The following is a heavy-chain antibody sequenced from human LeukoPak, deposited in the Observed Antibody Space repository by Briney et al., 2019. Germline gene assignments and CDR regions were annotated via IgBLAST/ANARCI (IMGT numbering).Heavy chain of an antibody. J-gene: IGHJ3*02. Sequence: LSLTCTVSGGSISSYYWSWVRQAPGKGLEWVSGISWNSGSIGYADSVKGRFTISRDNAKNSLYLQMNSLRAEDTALYYCAKDMSIAVAGDAFDIWGQGTMVTVSS. CDR1: GGSISSYY. D-gene: IGHD6-19*01. V-gene: IGHV3-9*01. CDR3: AKDMSIAVAGDAFDI. CDR2: ISWNSGSI.